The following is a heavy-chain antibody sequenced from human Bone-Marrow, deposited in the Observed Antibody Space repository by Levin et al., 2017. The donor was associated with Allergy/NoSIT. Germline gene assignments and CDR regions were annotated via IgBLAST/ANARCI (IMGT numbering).Heavy chain of an antibody. CDR1: GGSISRYY. V-gene: IGHV4-59*08. J-gene: IGHJ5*02. CDR3: ARQTDYYGSGRLGWFDP. D-gene: IGHD3-10*01. Sequence: NPSETLSLTCTVSGGSISRYYWNWIRQPPGKGLEWIGQISYSGSTDYNPSLKSRVTISLDTSENQFSLKLKSVTAADTAVYYCARQTDYYGSGRLGWFDPWGQGTLVTVSS. CDR2: ISYSGST.